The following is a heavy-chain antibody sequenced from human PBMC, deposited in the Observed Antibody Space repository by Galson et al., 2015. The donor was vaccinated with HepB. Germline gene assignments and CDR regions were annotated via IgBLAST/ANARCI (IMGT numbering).Heavy chain of an antibody. V-gene: IGHV3-23*01. D-gene: IGHD5-18*01. J-gene: IGHJ5*01. CDR3: AKGYGLFDS. CDR1: GFMFDTHA. Sequence: SLRLSCAASGFMFDTHAMSWVRQAPGRGLEWISGISGNGDSTFYADSVKGRFTVSRDNSNNMLYLQMNSLRAEDAGLYFCAKGYGLFDSWGQGILVTVSS. CDR2: ISGNGDST.